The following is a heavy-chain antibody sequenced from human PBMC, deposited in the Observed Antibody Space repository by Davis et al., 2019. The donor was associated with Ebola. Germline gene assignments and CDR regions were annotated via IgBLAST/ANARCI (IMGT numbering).Heavy chain of an antibody. J-gene: IGHJ4*02. CDR1: GFTFSTYS. V-gene: IGHV3-48*01. CDR2: ISSSDTT. D-gene: IGHD3-22*01. Sequence: PGGSLRLSCAASGFTFSTYSMSWVRQAPGKGLEWVSHISSSDTTYYADSVKGRFTISRDNSKNTLYLQMNSLRAEDTAVYYCVKGSITMTVVVYFDLWGQGTLVTVSP. CDR3: VKGSITMTVVVYFDL.